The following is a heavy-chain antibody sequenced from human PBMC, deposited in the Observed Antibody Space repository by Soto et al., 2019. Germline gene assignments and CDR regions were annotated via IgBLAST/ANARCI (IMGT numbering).Heavy chain of an antibody. CDR3: AKDTRYADYVRWFDS. D-gene: IGHD4-17*01. V-gene: IGHV3-23*01. CDR2: ITASGGRT. J-gene: IGHJ5*01. CDR1: GFTFSSYA. Sequence: EVHLLESGGGLVQPGGSLRLSCTASGFTFSSYAMTWVRQAPGRGLEGVSGITASGGRTFYADSVKGRFTISRDNSRSKLYLQMNSLRAEATAVYYCAKDTRYADYVRWFDSWGQGTLVTVSS.